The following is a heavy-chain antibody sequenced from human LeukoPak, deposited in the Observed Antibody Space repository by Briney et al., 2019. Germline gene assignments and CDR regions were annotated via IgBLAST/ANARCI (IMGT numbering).Heavy chain of an antibody. Sequence: APVKVSCKASGYTFTSYYMHWVRQAPGQGLEWMGWINPNSGGTNYAQKFQGRVTMTRDTSISTAYMELSRLRSDDTAVYYCARGPLSSLVDYGDYGDAFDIWGQGTMVTVSS. J-gene: IGHJ3*02. CDR1: GYTFTSYY. V-gene: IGHV1-2*02. CDR3: ARGPLSSLVDYGDYGDAFDI. CDR2: INPNSGGT. D-gene: IGHD4-17*01.